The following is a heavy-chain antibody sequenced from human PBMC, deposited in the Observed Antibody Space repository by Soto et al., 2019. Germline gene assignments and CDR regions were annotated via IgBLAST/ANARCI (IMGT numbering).Heavy chain of an antibody. Sequence: ASVKVSCKASGYTFTSYGIHWVRQAPGQRLEWTGWINAGNGNTKYSEKFQGRVTITRDTSASTAYLELSSLRSEDTAMYYCARQILVPAARKYGMDVWGQGTTVTVSS. CDR1: GYTFTSYG. V-gene: IGHV1-3*01. CDR2: INAGNGNT. CDR3: ARQILVPAARKYGMDV. J-gene: IGHJ6*02. D-gene: IGHD2-2*01.